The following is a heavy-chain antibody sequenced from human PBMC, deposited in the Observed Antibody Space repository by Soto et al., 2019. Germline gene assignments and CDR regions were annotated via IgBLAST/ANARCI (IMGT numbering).Heavy chain of an antibody. CDR1: GFTFSSYG. D-gene: IGHD2-2*03. CDR3: ARELVLSGYCSSTSCYPLVNYYYYYGMDV. J-gene: IGHJ6*02. Sequence: LRLSCAASGFTFSSYGMHWVRQAPGKGLEWVAVIWYDGSNKYYADSVKGRFTISRDNSKNTLYLQMNSLRAEDTAVYYCARELVLSGYCSSTSCYPLVNYYYYYGMDVWGQGTTVTVSS. CDR2: IWYDGSNK. V-gene: IGHV3-33*01.